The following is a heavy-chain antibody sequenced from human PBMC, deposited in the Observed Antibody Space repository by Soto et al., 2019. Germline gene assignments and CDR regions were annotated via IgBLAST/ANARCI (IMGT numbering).Heavy chain of an antibody. CDR1: GGSVSSNSYS. J-gene: IGHJ6*02. V-gene: IGHV4-61*01. CDR3: AREGLTGTIGLYYYYGMDV. D-gene: IGHD1-7*01. CDR2: IYASGNT. Sequence: SETLSLTCTVSGGSVSSNSYSRGWIRQSPGKGLEWIAYIYASGNTNYNPSLLSRVTISVDTSKNEFSLKLTSVTAADTAVYYCAREGLTGTIGLYYYYGMDVWGQGTTVTGSS.